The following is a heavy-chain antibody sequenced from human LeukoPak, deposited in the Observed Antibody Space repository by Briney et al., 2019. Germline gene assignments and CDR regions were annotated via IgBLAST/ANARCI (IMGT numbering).Heavy chain of an antibody. D-gene: IGHD5-24*01. CDR1: GDFISSSSYY. CDR2: MFYSGSI. CDR3: ARLVEMATTYFDY. V-gene: IGHV4-39*01. J-gene: IGHJ4*02. Sequence: SETLSLTCTVSGDFISSSSYYWGWIRQPPGKGLEWIGSMFYSGSIYYNPSLKSRVTISVDTSKNQFSLKLSSVTAADTAVYYCARLVEMATTYFDYWGQGTLVTVSS.